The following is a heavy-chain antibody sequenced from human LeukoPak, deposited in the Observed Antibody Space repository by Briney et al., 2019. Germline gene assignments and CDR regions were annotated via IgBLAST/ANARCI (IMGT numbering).Heavy chain of an antibody. CDR2: TYYRSEWYY. CDR3: SLARSEYHYGMDV. J-gene: IGHJ6*02. Sequence: SQTLSLTCAISGDSVSSISVAWNWIRQSPSRGLEWLGRTYYRSEWYYEYAVSVKSRINISPDTSKNQFSLQLTSVTPEDTAVYYCSLARSEYHYGMDVWGQGTTVTVSS. V-gene: IGHV6-1*01. CDR1: GDSVSSISVA.